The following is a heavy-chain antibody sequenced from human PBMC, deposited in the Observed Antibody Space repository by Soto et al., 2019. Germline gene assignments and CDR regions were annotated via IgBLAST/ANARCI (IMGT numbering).Heavy chain of an antibody. V-gene: IGHV3-21*01. CDR2: ISSSSSYI. CDR3: ARDAARGYYGSGSYIPYYYYYGMDV. J-gene: IGHJ6*02. D-gene: IGHD3-10*01. Sequence: PGGSLRLSCAASGSTFSSYSMNWVRQAPGKGLEWVSSISSSSSYIYYADSVKGRFTISRDNAKNSLYLQMNSLRAEDTAVYYCARDAARGYYGSGSYIPYYYYYGMDVWGQGTTVTVSS. CDR1: GSTFSSYS.